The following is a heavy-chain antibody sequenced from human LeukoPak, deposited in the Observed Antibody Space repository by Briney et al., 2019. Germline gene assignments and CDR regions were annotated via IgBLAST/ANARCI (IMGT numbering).Heavy chain of an antibody. CDR1: GFTFDDYA. CDR3: AKASRAFDI. CDR2: ISWNSGSI. V-gene: IGHV3-9*01. Sequence: GRSLRLSCAASGFTFDDYAMHWVRQAPGKGLEWVSGISWNSGSIGYADSVKGRFTISRDNAKNSLYLQMNSLRAEDTALYYCAKASRAFDIWGQGTMVTVSS. J-gene: IGHJ3*02.